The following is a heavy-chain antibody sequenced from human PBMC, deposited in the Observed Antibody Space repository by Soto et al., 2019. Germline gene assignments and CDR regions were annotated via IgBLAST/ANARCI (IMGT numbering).Heavy chain of an antibody. V-gene: IGHV3-33*06. CDR2: ILNDGSNK. D-gene: IGHD7-27*01. CDR1: GLTFRKYG. J-gene: IGHJ4*02. Sequence: QVQLVESGEDVVQPGTSLRLSCAVSGLTFRKYGMHWFRQAPGKGLERVALILNDGSNKYYADSVKGRFIISRDNSKNTLSLQMNNLRVEDTAVYYCAKDGINWGFDYWGQGTLVTVSP. CDR3: AKDGINWGFDY.